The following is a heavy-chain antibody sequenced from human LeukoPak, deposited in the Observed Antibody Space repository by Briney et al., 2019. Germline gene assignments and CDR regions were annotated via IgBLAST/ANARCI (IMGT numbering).Heavy chain of an antibody. CDR3: AKGRFVLMVYAISYFDY. D-gene: IGHD2-8*01. J-gene: IGHJ4*02. Sequence: GGSLRLSCAASGFTFSSYAMSWVRQAPGKGLEWVSAISGGGGSTYYADSVKGRFTISRDNSKNTLYLQMNSLRAEDTAVYYCAKGRFVLMVYAISYFDYWGQGTLVTVSS. V-gene: IGHV3-23*01. CDR2: ISGGGGST. CDR1: GFTFSSYA.